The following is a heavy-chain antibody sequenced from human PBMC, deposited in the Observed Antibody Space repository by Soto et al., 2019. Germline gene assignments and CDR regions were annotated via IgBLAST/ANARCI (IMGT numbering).Heavy chain of an antibody. CDR1: GYSISSGYY. J-gene: IGHJ6*02. CDR2: IYFSGST. D-gene: IGHD2-2*02. Sequence: PSETLSLTCAVSGYSISSGYYWGWIRQPPGKGLEWIGNIYFSGSTYYNPSLKSRVTISVGTSKNQFSLKLSSVTAADTAVYYCAREDIVVVPGAIRSYYYNGMDVWGQGNTVTVSS. V-gene: IGHV4-38-2*02. CDR3: AREDIVVVPGAIRSYYYNGMDV.